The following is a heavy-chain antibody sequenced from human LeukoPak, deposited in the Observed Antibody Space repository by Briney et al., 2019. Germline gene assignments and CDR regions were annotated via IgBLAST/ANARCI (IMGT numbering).Heavy chain of an antibody. V-gene: IGHV3-7*04. D-gene: IGHD3-16*01. CDR1: GFTFSSYW. Sequence: GGSLRLSCAASGFTFSSYWMSWVRQAPGKVLEWVANIKEDGSEKYYVDSVKGRFTISRDNAKNSLYLQMNSLRAEDTAVYYCAKEGGGAFDFWGQGTVVTVSS. CDR3: AKEGGGAFDF. J-gene: IGHJ3*01. CDR2: IKEDGSEK.